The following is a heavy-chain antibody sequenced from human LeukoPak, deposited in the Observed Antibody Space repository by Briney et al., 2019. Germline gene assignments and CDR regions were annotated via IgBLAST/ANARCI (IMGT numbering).Heavy chain of an antibody. V-gene: IGHV4-34*01. CDR2: INHSGST. CDR3: ARTEGRWLQFNY. Sequence: SETLSLTCAVYGGSFSGYYWSWIRQPPGKGLEWIGEINHSGSTNYNPSLKSRVTISVDTSKNQFSLKLSSVTAADTAVYYCARTEGRWLQFNYWGQGTLVTVSS. CDR1: GGSFSGYY. D-gene: IGHD5-24*01. J-gene: IGHJ4*02.